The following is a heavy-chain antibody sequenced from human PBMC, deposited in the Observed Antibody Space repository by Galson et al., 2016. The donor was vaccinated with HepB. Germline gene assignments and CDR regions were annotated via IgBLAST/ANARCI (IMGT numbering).Heavy chain of an antibody. V-gene: IGHV1-2*02. D-gene: IGHD1-14*01. CDR3: ARALRSPSDTTSFN. CDR2: INPSGGDT. Sequence: SVKVSCKASGYTFSDYYIHWVRQAPGQGLEWMGWINPSGGDTRSTQKFQGRVSMTRDTSINTAYMEIKRLTSDDTAVYYCARALRSPSDTTSFNWGQGTLVTVSS. CDR1: GYTFSDYY. J-gene: IGHJ4*02.